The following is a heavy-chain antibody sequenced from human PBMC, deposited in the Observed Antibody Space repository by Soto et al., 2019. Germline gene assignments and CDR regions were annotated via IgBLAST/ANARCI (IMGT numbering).Heavy chain of an antibody. Sequence: PGESLKISCKGSGYSFTSYWISWVRQMPGKGLEWMGRIDPSDSYTNYSPSFQGHATISADKSISTAYLQWSSLKASDTAMYYCARSEVPAATPHYYYGMDVWGQGTTVTVSS. CDR2: IDPSDSYT. D-gene: IGHD2-2*01. J-gene: IGHJ6*02. V-gene: IGHV5-10-1*01. CDR1: GYSFTSYW. CDR3: ARSEVPAATPHYYYGMDV.